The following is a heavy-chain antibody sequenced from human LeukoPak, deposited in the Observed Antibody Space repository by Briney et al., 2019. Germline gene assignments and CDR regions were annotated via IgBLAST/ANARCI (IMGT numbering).Heavy chain of an antibody. CDR1: GYTFTSYG. Sequence: ASVKVSCKASGYTFTSYGISWVRQAPGQGLEWMGWISAYNGNTNYAQKLQGRVTMTTDTSTSTAYMELRSLRSDDTAVYYCARVSTIFGVVIVDYYYYMDVWGKGTTVTVSS. D-gene: IGHD3-3*01. CDR3: ARVSTIFGVVIVDYYYYMDV. V-gene: IGHV1-18*01. J-gene: IGHJ6*03. CDR2: ISAYNGNT.